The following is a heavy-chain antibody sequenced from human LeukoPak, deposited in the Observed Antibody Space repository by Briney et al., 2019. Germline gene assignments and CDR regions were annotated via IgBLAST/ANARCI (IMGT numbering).Heavy chain of an antibody. CDR3: ARDRIAVAGKGFDP. Sequence: GGSLRLSCAASGFTFSSYEMNWVRQAPGKGLEWVSYISSSGSTIYYADSVKGRFTISRDNAKNSLYLQMNSLRAEDAAVYYCARDRIAVAGKGFDPWGQGTLVTVSS. CDR2: ISSSGSTI. D-gene: IGHD6-19*01. CDR1: GFTFSSYE. V-gene: IGHV3-48*03. J-gene: IGHJ5*02.